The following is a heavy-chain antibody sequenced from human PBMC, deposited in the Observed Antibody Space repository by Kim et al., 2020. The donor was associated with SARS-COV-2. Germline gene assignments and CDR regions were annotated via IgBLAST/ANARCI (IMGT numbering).Heavy chain of an antibody. CDR2: INYGGST. J-gene: IGHJ4*03. CDR1: GGSFSGYS. Sequence: SETLSLTCGVYGGSFSGYSWNWIRQPPGKGPEWIGEINYGGSTKYNPSLKSRLTISMDTSKNQFSLNLSSVTAADTAVYYCARAPGRAVRIRALRGYFD. CDR3: ARAPGRAVRIRALRGYFD. D-gene: IGHD2-21*01. V-gene: IGHV4-34*01.